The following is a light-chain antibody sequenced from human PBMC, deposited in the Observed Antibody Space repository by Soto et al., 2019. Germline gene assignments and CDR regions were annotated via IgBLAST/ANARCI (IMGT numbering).Light chain of an antibody. V-gene: IGKV1-5*03. CDR2: KAS. Sequence: DIQMTQSPSTLSASVGDRVTITCRASQSISSWLAWYQQKPGKAPKLLIYKASSLEGGVPSRFSGSGSGTEFTLTITSLQPDDFATYYCQQYYLYPLTFGGATKVEIK. CDR3: QQYYLYPLT. J-gene: IGKJ4*01. CDR1: QSISSW.